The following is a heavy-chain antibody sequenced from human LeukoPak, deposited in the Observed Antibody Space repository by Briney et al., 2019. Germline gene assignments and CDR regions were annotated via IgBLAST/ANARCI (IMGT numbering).Heavy chain of an antibody. D-gene: IGHD1-26*01. J-gene: IGHJ4*02. CDR3: ARMIVGADYFDY. Sequence: PGGSLRLSCAASGFTFSSYWMHWVRQAPGKGLVWVSRINSDGCSTSYADSVKGRFTISRDNAKNTLYLQMNSLRAEDTAVYYCARMIVGADYFDYWGQGTLVTVSS. CDR2: INSDGCST. CDR1: GFTFSSYW. V-gene: IGHV3-74*01.